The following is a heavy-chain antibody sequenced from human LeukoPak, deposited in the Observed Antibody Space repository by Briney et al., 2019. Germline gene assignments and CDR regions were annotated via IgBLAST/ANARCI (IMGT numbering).Heavy chain of an antibody. Sequence: SVKVSCKASGYTFTSYGISWVRQAPGQGLEWMGGIIPIFGTANYAQKFQGRVTITADESTSTAYMELSSLRSEDTAVYYCARAHYYDSSGYYYRPLYYYYYGMDVWGQGTTVTVSS. V-gene: IGHV1-69*13. CDR2: IIPIFGTA. J-gene: IGHJ6*02. CDR3: ARAHYYDSSGYYYRPLYYYYYGMDV. D-gene: IGHD3-22*01. CDR1: GYTFTSYG.